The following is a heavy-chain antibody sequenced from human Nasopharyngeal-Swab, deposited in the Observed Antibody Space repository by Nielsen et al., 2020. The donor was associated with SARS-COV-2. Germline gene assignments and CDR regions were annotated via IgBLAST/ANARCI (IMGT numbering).Heavy chain of an antibody. CDR3: ARSVGSYYGQGAFDI. CDR2: IRSKTYGGAP. D-gene: IGHD1-26*01. CDR1: GFTFGDYA. J-gene: IGHJ3*02. Sequence: GGSLRLSCTTSGFTFGDYAMSWFRQAPGKGLEWVGLIRSKTYGGAPEYAASVKGRFTISRDGAESSAYLQMNSLETEDTGVYYCARSVGSYYGQGAFDIWGQGTMVTVSS. V-gene: IGHV3-49*01.